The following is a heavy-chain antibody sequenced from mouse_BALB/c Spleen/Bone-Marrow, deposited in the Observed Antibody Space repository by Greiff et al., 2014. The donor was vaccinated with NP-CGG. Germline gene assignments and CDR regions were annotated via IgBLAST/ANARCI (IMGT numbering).Heavy chain of an antibody. CDR2: IWGDGST. Sequence: QVQLQQSGPGLVAPSQSLSITYTVSGFSLTGYGVNWVRQPPGKGLEWLGMIWGDGSTDYNSALKSRLSISKDNSKSQVFLKMNSLQTDDTARYYCARALYDYDDLYCAMDYWGQGTSVTVSS. V-gene: IGHV2-6-7*01. CDR1: GFSLTGYG. D-gene: IGHD2-4*01. J-gene: IGHJ4*01. CDR3: ARALYDYDDLYCAMDY.